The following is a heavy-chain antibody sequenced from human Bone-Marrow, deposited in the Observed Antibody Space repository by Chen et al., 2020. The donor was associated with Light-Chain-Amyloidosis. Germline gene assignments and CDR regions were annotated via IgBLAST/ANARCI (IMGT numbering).Heavy chain of an antibody. V-gene: IGHV5-51*01. CDR1: GYTFPNYW. CDR2: IYPDDSDA. CDR3: ARRRDGYNFDY. D-gene: IGHD5-12*01. J-gene: IGHJ4*02. Sequence: EVQLEQSGPEVKKPGESLKISCKGSGYTFPNYWIGWVRQMPGKGLEWMGVIYPDDSDARYSPSFEGQVTISADKSITTAHLRWRSLKASDTAMYYCARRRDGYNFDYWGQGTLVTVSS.